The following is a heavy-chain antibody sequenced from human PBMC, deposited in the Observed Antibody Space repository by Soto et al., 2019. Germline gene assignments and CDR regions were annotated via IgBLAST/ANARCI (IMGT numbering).Heavy chain of an antibody. CDR2: ISRGGSS. CDR3: ARGYWFDP. Sequence: SETLSLTCTVSGGSIFSDDWTWIRQPPGKGLEWIGYISRGGSSRYAPSLKGRVTFSTETSKNQVSLKLTYVTVADTAVYYCARGYWFDPWGPGTLVTVSS. CDR1: GGSIFSDD. V-gene: IGHV4-59*01. J-gene: IGHJ5*02.